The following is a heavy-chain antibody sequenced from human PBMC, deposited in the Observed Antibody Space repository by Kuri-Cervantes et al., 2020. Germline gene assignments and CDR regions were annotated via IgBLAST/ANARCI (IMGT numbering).Heavy chain of an antibody. CDR3: AKDESIAVAGTEY. D-gene: IGHD6-19*01. Sequence: GGSPRLSCAASGFTFSSYAMTWVRQAPMKGLEWVSSISGRGYTTYYADSVKGRFTISRDTSKNMVFLQMNSLRAEDTAVYYCAKDESIAVAGTEYWGQGTLVTVSS. V-gene: IGHV3-23*01. CDR2: ISGRGYTT. J-gene: IGHJ4*02. CDR1: GFTFSSYA.